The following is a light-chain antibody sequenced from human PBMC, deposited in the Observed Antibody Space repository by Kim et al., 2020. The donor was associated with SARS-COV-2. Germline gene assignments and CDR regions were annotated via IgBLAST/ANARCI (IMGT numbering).Light chain of an antibody. J-gene: IGLJ3*02. CDR3: QSYDDNIQV. Sequence: KKVTSSCTRSSCNIATSYVRWYQQRPGSVPTIVIYEDDQRSSGVPDRFSGSIDRSSNSASLSISGLRTDDEADYYCQSYDDNIQVFGGGTQLTVL. CDR1: SCNIATSY. CDR2: EDD. V-gene: IGLV6-57*03.